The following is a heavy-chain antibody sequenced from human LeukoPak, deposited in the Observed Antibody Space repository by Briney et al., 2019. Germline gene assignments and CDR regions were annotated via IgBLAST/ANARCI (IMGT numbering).Heavy chain of an antibody. J-gene: IGHJ4*02. V-gene: IGHV1-8*02. CDR1: GYTFTSYA. D-gene: IGHD3-22*01. CDR3: AIHTMILTYFDY. Sequence: ASVKVSCKASGYTFTSYAMNLVRQAPGQGLEWMGWISAYNGNTNYAQKFQGRVTMTRNTSISTAYMELSSLRSEDTAVYYCAIHTMILTYFDYWGQGTLVTVSS. CDR2: ISAYNGNT.